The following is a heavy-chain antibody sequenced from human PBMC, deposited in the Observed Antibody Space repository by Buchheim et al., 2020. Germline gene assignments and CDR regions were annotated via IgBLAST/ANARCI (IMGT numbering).Heavy chain of an antibody. D-gene: IGHD3-9*01. Sequence: QVQLVESGGGVVQPGRSLRLSCAASGFTFSSYGMHWVRQAPGKGLEWVAVIWYDGSNKYYADSVKGRFTISRDNSKNTLYLQMNSLRAEDTAVYYCAKGPGFFDWLTVDYWGQGTL. CDR1: GFTFSSYG. CDR3: AKGPGFFDWLTVDY. CDR2: IWYDGSNK. V-gene: IGHV3-33*06. J-gene: IGHJ4*02.